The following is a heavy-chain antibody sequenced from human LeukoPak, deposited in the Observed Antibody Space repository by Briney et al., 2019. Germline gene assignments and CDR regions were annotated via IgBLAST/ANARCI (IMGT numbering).Heavy chain of an antibody. CDR3: ARDDDSSGYYVGYYGMDV. CDR2: ISAYNGNT. J-gene: IGHJ6*02. Sequence: ASVKVSCKASGYTFTSYGISWGRQAPGQGLEWMGWISAYNGNTNYAQKLQGRVTMTTDTSTSTAYMELRSLRSDDTAVYYCARDDDSSGYYVGYYGMDVWGQGTTVTVSS. CDR1: GYTFTSYG. V-gene: IGHV1-18*01. D-gene: IGHD3-22*01.